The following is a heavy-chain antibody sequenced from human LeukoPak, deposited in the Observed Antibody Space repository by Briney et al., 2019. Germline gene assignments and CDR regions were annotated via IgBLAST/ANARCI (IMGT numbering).Heavy chain of an antibody. CDR3: ARSQRGYDYYYYYYMDV. Sequence: SVKVSCKASGGTFSSYAISWVRQAPGQGLEWMGGIIPIFGTANYAQKFQGRVTITADESTSTAYMELSSLRSEDTAVYYCARSQRGYDYYYYYYMDVWGKGTTVTVSS. D-gene: IGHD5-12*01. J-gene: IGHJ6*03. CDR2: IIPIFGTA. CDR1: GGTFSSYA. V-gene: IGHV1-69*13.